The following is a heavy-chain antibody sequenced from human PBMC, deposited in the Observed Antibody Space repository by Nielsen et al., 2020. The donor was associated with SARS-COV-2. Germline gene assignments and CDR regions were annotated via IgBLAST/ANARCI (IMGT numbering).Heavy chain of an antibody. V-gene: IGHV3-53*01. CDR3: AKDEATITPYGMDV. D-gene: IGHD5-12*01. J-gene: IGHJ6*02. CDR1: GFTVSSNY. CDR2: IYSGGST. Sequence: GGSLRLSCAASGFTVSSNYMSWVRQAPGKGLEWVSVIYSGGSTYYADSVKGRFTISRDNSKNTLYLQMNSLRAEDTAVYYCAKDEATITPYGMDVWGQGTTVTVSS.